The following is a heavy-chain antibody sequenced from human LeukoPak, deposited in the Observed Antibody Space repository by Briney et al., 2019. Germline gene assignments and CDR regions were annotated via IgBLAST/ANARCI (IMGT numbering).Heavy chain of an antibody. J-gene: IGHJ4*02. CDR3: AREGYDYGDSIDY. CDR2: INAGNGNT. CDR1: GYTFTSYA. Sequence: ASVKDSCKASGYTFTSYAMHWVRQAPGQRLEWMGWINAGNGNTKYSQKFQGRVTITRDTSASTAYMELSSLRSEDTAVYYCAREGYDYGDSIDYWGQGTLVTVSS. V-gene: IGHV1-3*01. D-gene: IGHD4-17*01.